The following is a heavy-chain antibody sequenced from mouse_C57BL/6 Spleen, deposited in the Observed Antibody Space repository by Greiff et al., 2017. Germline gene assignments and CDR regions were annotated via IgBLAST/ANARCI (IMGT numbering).Heavy chain of an antibody. CDR2: INPGSGGT. V-gene: IGHV1-54*01. D-gene: IGHD3-3*01. CDR1: GYAFTNYL. J-gene: IGHJ2*01. Sequence: VQLQQSGAELVRPGTSVKVSCKASGYAFTNYLIEWVKQRPGQGLEWIGVINPGSGGTNYNEKFKGKATLTADKSSSTAYMQLSSLTSEDSAVYFCARSDGTGGFDYWGQGTTLTVSS. CDR3: ARSDGTGGFDY.